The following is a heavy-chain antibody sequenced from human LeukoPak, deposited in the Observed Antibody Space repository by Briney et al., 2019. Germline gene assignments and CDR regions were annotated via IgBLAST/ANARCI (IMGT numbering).Heavy chain of an antibody. CDR1: GYTFTSYY. Sequence: GASVKVSCKASGYTFTSYYMHWVRQAPGQGLEWMGIINPSGGSTSYAQKFQGRVTMTRDTSTSTVYMELSSLRSEDTAVYYCAREDYYDSSGYYETFDYWGQGTLVTVSS. J-gene: IGHJ4*02. CDR3: AREDYYDSSGYYETFDY. D-gene: IGHD3-22*01. CDR2: INPSGGST. V-gene: IGHV1-46*01.